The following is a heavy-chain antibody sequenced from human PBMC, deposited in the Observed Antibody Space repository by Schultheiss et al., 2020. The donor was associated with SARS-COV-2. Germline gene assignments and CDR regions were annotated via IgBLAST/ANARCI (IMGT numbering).Heavy chain of an antibody. D-gene: IGHD5-18*01. CDR1: GFTVSSNY. CDR2: ISSSGSTI. Sequence: GGSLRLSCAASGFTVSSNYMSWVRQAPGKGLEWVSYISSSGSTIYYADSVKGRFTISRDNAKNSLYLQMNSLRAEDTAVYYCASHNYGYINWGQGTLVTVSS. CDR3: ASHNYGYIN. J-gene: IGHJ4*02. V-gene: IGHV3-11*01.